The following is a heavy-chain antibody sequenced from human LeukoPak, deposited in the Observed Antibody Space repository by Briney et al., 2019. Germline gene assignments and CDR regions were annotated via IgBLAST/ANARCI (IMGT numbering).Heavy chain of an antibody. V-gene: IGHV1-3*01. D-gene: IGHD2-21*02. J-gene: IGHJ6*02. CDR2: INAGNGNT. Sequence: ASVKVSCKASGYTFTSYAMHWVRQAPGQRLEWMGWINAGNGNTKYSQKFQGRVTITRDTSASTAYMELSSLRSEDTAVYYCARVQAYCGGDCYSGPMDVWGQGTTVTVSS. CDR1: GYTFTSYA. CDR3: ARVQAYCGGDCYSGPMDV.